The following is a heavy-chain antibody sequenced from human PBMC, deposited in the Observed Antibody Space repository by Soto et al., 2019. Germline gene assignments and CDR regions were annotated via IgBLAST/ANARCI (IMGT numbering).Heavy chain of an antibody. D-gene: IGHD3-10*01. CDR3: ARESAHYSSSGSNDDAFDI. J-gene: IGHJ3*02. CDR2: INPKSGGT. V-gene: IGHV1-2*04. Sequence: QVHVVQSGAEVKTPGASVKVSCEASGYTFTDYYIHWVRQAPGQGLEWMGWINPKSGGTNYAQKFQDWVTMTRDTSINTVYMELIRLKSDDTAVYYCARESAHYSSSGSNDDAFDIWGQGTMVTVS. CDR1: GYTFTDYY.